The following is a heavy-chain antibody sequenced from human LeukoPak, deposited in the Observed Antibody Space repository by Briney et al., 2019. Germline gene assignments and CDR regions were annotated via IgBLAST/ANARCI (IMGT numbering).Heavy chain of an antibody. V-gene: IGHV3-11*04. CDR1: GFTFSDYY. J-gene: IGHJ5*02. CDR2: ISSSGSTI. D-gene: IGHD5-18*01. CDR3: ARGGYSYGINWFDP. Sequence: VGSLRLSCAASGFTFSDYYRSWIRQAPGKGLEWISYISSSGSTIYYADSVKGRFTISRDNAKNSLYLQMNSLRDEDTAVYYCARGGYSYGINWFDPWGQGTLVTVSS.